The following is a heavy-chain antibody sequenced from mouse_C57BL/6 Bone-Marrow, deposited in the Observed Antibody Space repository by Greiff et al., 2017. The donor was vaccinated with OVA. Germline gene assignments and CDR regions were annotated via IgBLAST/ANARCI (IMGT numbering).Heavy chain of an antibody. CDR2: TWWDDDK. CDR3: APSEPFYDGLWYFDV. J-gene: IGHJ1*03. Sequence: QVTLKESGPGLLQPSQTLSLTCSFSGFSLSTFGMGVGWIRQPPGQGLEWLAHTWWDDDKYYNPALKSRLTIAKATSKNQVFLKIANVDTADTATYYCAPSEPFYDGLWYFDVWGTGTTVTVSS. CDR1: GFSLSTFGMG. V-gene: IGHV8-8*01. D-gene: IGHD2-3*01.